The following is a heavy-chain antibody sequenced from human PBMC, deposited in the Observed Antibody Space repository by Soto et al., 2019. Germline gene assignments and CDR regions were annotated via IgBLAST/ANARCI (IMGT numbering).Heavy chain of an antibody. D-gene: IGHD7-27*01. Sequence: EVQLVESGGGLVQPGGSLRLSCAASGFTFSNYWMHWVRQAPGKGLVWVSRISDDGGSTTYADSVKGRFTISRDNAKNMLYLQMNSLRAEDTAVYYCVRAGPNDFWGQGTLVTVSS. CDR3: VRAGPNDF. CDR1: GFTFSNYW. CDR2: ISDDGGST. J-gene: IGHJ4*02. V-gene: IGHV3-74*01.